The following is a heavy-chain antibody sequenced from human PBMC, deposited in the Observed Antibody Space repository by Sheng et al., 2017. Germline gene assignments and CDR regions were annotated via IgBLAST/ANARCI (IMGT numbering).Heavy chain of an antibody. CDR3: ARDWPTYYDFWSGYQSLGY. V-gene: IGHV3-74*01. Sequence: EVQLVESGGGLVQPGGSLRLSCAASGFTFSSYWMHWVRQAPGKGLVWVSRINSDGSSTSYADSVKGRFTISRDNAKNTLYLQMNSLRAEDTAVYYCARDWPTYYDFWSGYQSLGYWGQGTLVT. J-gene: IGHJ4*02. D-gene: IGHD3-3*01. CDR2: INSDGSST. CDR1: GFTFSSYW.